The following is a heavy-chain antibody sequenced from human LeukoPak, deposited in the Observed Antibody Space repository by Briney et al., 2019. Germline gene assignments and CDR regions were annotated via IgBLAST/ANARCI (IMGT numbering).Heavy chain of an antibody. CDR3: ARVGMITFGGVIAYYYYYYMDV. V-gene: IGHV4-34*01. D-gene: IGHD3-16*02. CDR2: INHSGST. CDR1: GGSFSGYY. Sequence: KSSETLSLTCAVYGGSFSGYYWSWIRKPPGKGLEWIGEINHSGSTNYNPSLKSRVTISVDTSKNQFSLKLSSVTAADTAVYYCARVGMITFGGVIAYYYYYYMDVWGKGTTVTVSS. J-gene: IGHJ6*03.